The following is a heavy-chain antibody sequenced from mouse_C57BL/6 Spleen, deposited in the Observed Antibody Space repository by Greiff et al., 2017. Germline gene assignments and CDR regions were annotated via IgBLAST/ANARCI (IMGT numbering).Heavy chain of an antibody. V-gene: IGHV14-1*01. J-gene: IGHJ2*01. CDR3: TTDDYDEGNFDY. CDR1: GFNIKDYY. D-gene: IGHD2-4*01. CDR2: IDPEDGDT. Sequence: EVQLQQSGAELVRPGASVKLSCTASGFNIKDYYMHWVKQRPEQGLEWIGRIDPEDGDTEYAPKFQGKATMTADTSSNTAYLQLSSLTSEDTAVYDSTTDDYDEGNFDYWGQGTTLTVSS.